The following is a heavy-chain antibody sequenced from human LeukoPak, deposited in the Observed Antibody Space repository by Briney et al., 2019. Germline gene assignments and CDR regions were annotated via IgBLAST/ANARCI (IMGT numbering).Heavy chain of an antibody. CDR2: ISSSGSTI. D-gene: IGHD6-13*01. CDR3: ASPWIAAAGSAGDY. J-gene: IGHJ4*02. CDR1: GFTFSDYN. Sequence: GGSLRLSCAASGFTFSDYNMSWIRQAPGKGLEWISYISSSGSTISYADSVKGRFTISRDNAKNSLYLQMNSLRAEDTAVYYCASPWIAAAGSAGDYWGQGTLVTVSS. V-gene: IGHV3-11*01.